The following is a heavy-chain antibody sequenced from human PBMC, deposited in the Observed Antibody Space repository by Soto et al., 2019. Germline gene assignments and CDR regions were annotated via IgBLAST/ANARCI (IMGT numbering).Heavy chain of an antibody. CDR3: ARDPGYSSVGDWFDP. CDR1: GGTFSSYA. Sequence: QVQLVQSGAEVKKPGSSVKVSCKASGGTFSSYAISWVRQAPGQGLEWLGGIIPIFGTANYATKFQGRVTITADDATSTAYRELSSLRSEDTAVYYCARDPGYSSVGDWFDPWGQGTLVTVSS. J-gene: IGHJ5*02. D-gene: IGHD6-25*01. CDR2: IIPIFGTA. V-gene: IGHV1-69*01.